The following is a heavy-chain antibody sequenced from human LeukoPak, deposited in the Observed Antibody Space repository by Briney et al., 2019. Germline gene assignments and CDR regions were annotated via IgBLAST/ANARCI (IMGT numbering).Heavy chain of an antibody. CDR1: GYTFTSYD. CDR3: ARGSAYYYDSSGYSLCDY. J-gene: IGHJ4*02. D-gene: IGHD3-22*01. Sequence: ASVKVSCKASGYTFTSYDINWVRQATGQGLEWMGWMNPNSGNTGYAQKFQGRVTTTRNTSISTAYMELSSLRSEDTAVYYCARGSAYYYDSSGYSLCDYWGQGTLVTVSS. CDR2: MNPNSGNT. V-gene: IGHV1-8*01.